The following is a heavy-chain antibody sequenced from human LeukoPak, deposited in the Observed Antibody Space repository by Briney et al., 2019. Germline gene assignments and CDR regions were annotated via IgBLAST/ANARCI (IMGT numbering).Heavy chain of an antibody. CDR1: GGSINSHY. CDR2: IYSSGST. J-gene: IGHJ4*02. Sequence: SETLSLTCTVSGGSINSHYWSWIRQPAGKGLEWIGRIYSSGSTNHNPSLKSRVTMSVDTSKNQISLKLSSVTAADTAVYYCVRDRGAYDYWGQGTLVTVSS. V-gene: IGHV4-4*07. CDR3: VRDRGAYDY. D-gene: IGHD5-12*01.